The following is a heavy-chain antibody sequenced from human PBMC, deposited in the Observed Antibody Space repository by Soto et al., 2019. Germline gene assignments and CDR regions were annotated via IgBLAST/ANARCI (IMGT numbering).Heavy chain of an antibody. J-gene: IGHJ3*02. V-gene: IGHV3-30-3*01. CDR3: ARDMTGSYSVDI. CDR1: GFSINNYA. Sequence: GGSLRLSCVASGFSINNYAMHWVRQAPGKGLQWVAVIKPDGSDTRYTDSVKGRLTISRDNSKNTVFLQLDSLRIEDTAVYSCARDMTGSYSVDIWGQGTMVTVSS. D-gene: IGHD1-26*01. CDR2: IKPDGSDT.